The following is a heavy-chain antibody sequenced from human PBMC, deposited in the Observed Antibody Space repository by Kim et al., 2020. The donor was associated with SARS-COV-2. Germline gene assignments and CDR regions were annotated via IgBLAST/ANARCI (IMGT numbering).Heavy chain of an antibody. J-gene: IGHJ4*02. V-gene: IGHV3-74*01. CDR2: DGTST. D-gene: IGHD3-10*01. Sequence: DGTSTYHPDAVKGRFASSRDNSKNTLYLQMNSLRTEDTAVYYCFRGGVDFWGQGTLVTVSS. CDR3: FRGGVDF.